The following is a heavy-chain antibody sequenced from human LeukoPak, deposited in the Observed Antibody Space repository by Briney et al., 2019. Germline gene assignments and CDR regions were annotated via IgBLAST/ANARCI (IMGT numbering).Heavy chain of an antibody. CDR2: IYTSGST. CDR1: GGSISSGSYY. D-gene: IGHD6-6*01. Sequence: PSETLSLTCTVSGGSISSGSYYWSWIRQPAGKGLEWIGRIYTSGSTNYNPSLKSRVTISVDTSMNQFSLKLSSVTAADTAVYYCARGPYSSSSLWGQGTLVTVSS. J-gene: IGHJ4*02. CDR3: ARGPYSSSSL. V-gene: IGHV4-61*02.